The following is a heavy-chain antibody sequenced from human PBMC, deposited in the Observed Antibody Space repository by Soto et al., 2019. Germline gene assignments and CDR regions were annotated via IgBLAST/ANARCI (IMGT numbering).Heavy chain of an antibody. D-gene: IGHD6-13*01. CDR1: GFTFSSYA. V-gene: IGHV3-30-3*01. CDR2: ISYDGSNK. Sequence: GGSLRLSCAASGFTFSSYAMHWVRQAPGKGLEWVAVISYDGSNKYYADSVKGRFTISRDNSKNTLYLQMNSLRAEDTAVYYCARERIAAAGTPRAKYYYYYYGMDVWGQGTTVTVSS. CDR3: ARERIAAAGTPRAKYYYYYYGMDV. J-gene: IGHJ6*02.